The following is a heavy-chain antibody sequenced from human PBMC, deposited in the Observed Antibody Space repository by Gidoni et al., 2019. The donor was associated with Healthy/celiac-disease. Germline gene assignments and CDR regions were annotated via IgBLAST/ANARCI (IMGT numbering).Heavy chain of an antibody. CDR3: ATGTDYYGSGSYPLY. CDR2: INHSGST. D-gene: IGHD3-10*01. J-gene: IGHJ4*02. Sequence: QVQLQQWGAGLLKPSETLSLHCAVYGGSFSGYYWSWIRQPPGKGLEWIGEINHSGSTNYNPSLKSRVTISVDTSKNQFSLKLSSVTAADTAVYYCATGTDYYGSGSYPLYWGQGTLVTVSS. CDR1: GGSFSGYY. V-gene: IGHV4-34*01.